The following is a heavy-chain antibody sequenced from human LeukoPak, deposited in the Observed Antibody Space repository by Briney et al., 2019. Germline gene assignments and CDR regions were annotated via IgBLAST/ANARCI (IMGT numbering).Heavy chain of an antibody. J-gene: IGHJ3*01. D-gene: IGHD3-16*01. Sequence: PGGSLRLSCAASGFNLRSFAIHWVRQAPGKGLEYVSATSGDGGTTFCASSLQGSCTISRDNSNQMVYLQLGGLKIEDMGLYYCARGDTRLGGAFDVWGQGTMVTVSP. CDR3: ARGDTRLGGAFDV. CDR2: TSGDGGTT. V-gene: IGHV3-64*01. CDR1: GFNLRSFA.